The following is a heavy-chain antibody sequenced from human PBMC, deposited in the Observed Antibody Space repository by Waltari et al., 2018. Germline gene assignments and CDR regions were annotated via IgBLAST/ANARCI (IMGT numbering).Heavy chain of an antibody. CDR2: INPSGGST. D-gene: IGHD5-18*01. Sequence: QAPGQGLGWMGIINPSGGSTSYAQKFQGRVTMTRDTSTSTVYMELSSLRSEDTAVYYCARDQGRDSSMDVWGQGTTVTVSS. CDR3: ARDQGRDSSMDV. V-gene: IGHV1-46*01. J-gene: IGHJ6*02.